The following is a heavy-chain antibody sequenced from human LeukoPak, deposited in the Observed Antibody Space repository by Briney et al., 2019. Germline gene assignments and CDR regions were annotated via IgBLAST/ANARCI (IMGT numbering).Heavy chain of an antibody. CDR1: GGSFSGYY. CDR3: ARRVTIFGVVTHFDAFGI. Sequence: SETLSLTCAVYGGSFSGYYWSWIRQPPGKGLEWIGEINHSGSTNYNPSLKSRVTISVDTSKNQFSLKLSSVTAADTAVYYCARRVTIFGVVTHFDAFGIWGQGTMVTVSS. J-gene: IGHJ3*02. D-gene: IGHD3-3*01. V-gene: IGHV4-34*01. CDR2: INHSGST.